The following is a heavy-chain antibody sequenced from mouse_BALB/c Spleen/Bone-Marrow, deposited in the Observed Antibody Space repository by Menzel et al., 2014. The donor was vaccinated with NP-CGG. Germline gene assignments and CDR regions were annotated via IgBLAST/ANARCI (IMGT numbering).Heavy chain of an antibody. CDR1: GFSLTNYG. D-gene: IGHD2-4*01. CDR3: ARMREDYDGFAY. V-gene: IGHV2-2*02. Sequence: VMLVESGPGLVQPSQSLSISCTVSGFSLTNYGVHWVRQSPGQGLEWLGVIWSGERTDYNAAVISRLSISEDNSKSQVFFKMNSLQPNDTAIYYCARMREDYDGFAYWGQGTLVTVSA. CDR2: IWSGERT. J-gene: IGHJ3*01.